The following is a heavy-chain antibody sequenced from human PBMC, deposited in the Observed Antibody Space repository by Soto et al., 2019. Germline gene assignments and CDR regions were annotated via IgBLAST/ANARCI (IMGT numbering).Heavy chain of an antibody. V-gene: IGHV3-23*01. Sequence: GGSLRLSCAASGFTFSSYAMSWVRQAPGKGLEWVSAISGSGGSTYYADSVKGRFTISRDNSKNTLYLQMNSLRAEDTAVYYCAKDGYYYGSGTPGFDYWGQGTLVTVSS. CDR2: ISGSGGST. D-gene: IGHD3-10*01. CDR3: AKDGYYYGSGTPGFDY. CDR1: GFTFSSYA. J-gene: IGHJ4*02.